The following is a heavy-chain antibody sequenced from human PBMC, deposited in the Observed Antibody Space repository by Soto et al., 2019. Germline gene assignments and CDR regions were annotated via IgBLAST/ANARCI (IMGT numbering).Heavy chain of an antibody. Sequence: GGSLRLSCAASGFTFSSYAMSWVRQAPGKGLEWVSAISGSGGSTYYADSVKGRFTISRDNSKNTLYLQMNSLRAEDTAVYYCAKDFSDSSYYEAAYYYYYMDVWGKGTTVTVSS. D-gene: IGHD3-10*01. CDR1: GFTFSSYA. V-gene: IGHV3-23*01. J-gene: IGHJ6*03. CDR3: AKDFSDSSYYEAAYYYYYMDV. CDR2: ISGSGGST.